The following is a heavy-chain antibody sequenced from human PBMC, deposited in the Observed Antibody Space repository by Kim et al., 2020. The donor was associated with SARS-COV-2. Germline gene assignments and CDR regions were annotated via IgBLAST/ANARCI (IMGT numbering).Heavy chain of an antibody. Sequence: SETLSLTCSVSGGSINTGNYYWTWIRQRPGKGLEWLGYVYRVDIAYYNPSLMSRTSISMDASKNQFFLTMTSVTAADTAVYFCSRDLATSNDALDIWGKG. D-gene: IGHD1-26*01. CDR2: VYRVDIA. V-gene: IGHV4-31*03. CDR3: SRDLATSNDALDI. CDR1: GGSINTGNYY. J-gene: IGHJ3*02.